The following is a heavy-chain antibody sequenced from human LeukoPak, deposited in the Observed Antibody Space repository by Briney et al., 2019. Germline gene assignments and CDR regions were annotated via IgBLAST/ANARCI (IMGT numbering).Heavy chain of an antibody. CDR1: GFTFSSYA. CDR2: ISGSGGST. V-gene: IGHV3-23*01. D-gene: IGHD3-10*01. CDR3: AKAAHKYGSGSYGSFDY. Sequence: PGGSLRFSCAASGFTFSSYAMSWVRQAPGKGLEWVSAISGSGGSTYYADSVKGRFTISRDNSKNTLYLQMNSLRAEDTAVYYCAKAAHKYGSGSYGSFDYWGQGTLVTVSS. J-gene: IGHJ4*02.